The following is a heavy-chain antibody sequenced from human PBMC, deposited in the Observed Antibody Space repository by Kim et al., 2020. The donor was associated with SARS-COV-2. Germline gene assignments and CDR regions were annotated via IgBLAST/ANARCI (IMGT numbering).Heavy chain of an antibody. CDR1: GFTFSSYS. Sequence: GGSLRLSCAASGFTFSSYSMNWVRQAPGKGLEWVSSISSIDSYIYYADSVKGRFTISRDNVKNVLYLQMNSLRAEDTAVYYCARDPGEADSWGQGTLVTVSS. V-gene: IGHV3-21*01. CDR2: ISSIDSYI. J-gene: IGHJ4*02. D-gene: IGHD3-10*01. CDR3: ARDPGEADS.